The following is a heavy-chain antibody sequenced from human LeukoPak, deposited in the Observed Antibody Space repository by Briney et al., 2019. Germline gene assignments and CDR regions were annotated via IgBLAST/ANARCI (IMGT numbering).Heavy chain of an antibody. CDR3: ARDERYDSSGYPFDY. CDR2: INPNSGDT. V-gene: IGHV1-2*02. Sequence: ASVKVSCKASGYTFTGYFIHWVRQAPGQGLEWMGWINPNSGDTNYAQKFQGRVTMTRDTSISTAYMELSRLRSDDTAVYYCARDERYDSSGYPFDYWGQGTLVTVSS. J-gene: IGHJ4*02. CDR1: GYTFTGYF. D-gene: IGHD3-22*01.